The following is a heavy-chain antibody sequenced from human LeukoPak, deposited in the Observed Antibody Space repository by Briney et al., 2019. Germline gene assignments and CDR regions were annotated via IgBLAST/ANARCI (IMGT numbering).Heavy chain of an antibody. CDR1: GFTFTDYY. Sequence: ASVKVSCKYSGFTFTDYYIHWVRQAPGQGLEWMGYIGPHNIATRSQQEFQGRVTMSRYTFMRTAYKELTCLTSDDTAVYYCAREGNGLLSNDFDYWGQGTLVTVSS. CDR2: IGPHNIAT. D-gene: IGHD2/OR15-2a*01. J-gene: IGHJ4*02. CDR3: AREGNGLLSNDFDY. V-gene: IGHV1-2*02.